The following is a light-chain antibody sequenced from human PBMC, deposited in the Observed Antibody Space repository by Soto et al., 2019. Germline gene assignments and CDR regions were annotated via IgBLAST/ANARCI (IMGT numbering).Light chain of an antibody. CDR1: SSNIGNSY. J-gene: IGLJ3*02. CDR2: ENN. V-gene: IGLV1-51*02. Sequence: SVLTQPPSVSAAPGQKVTISCSGSSSNIGNSYVSWYQQLPGTAPRLLIYENNKRPSGIPDRFSGSKSGTSATLDITELQTGDEADYYCGTWDSSLSALFGGGTKLTVL. CDR3: GTWDSSLSAL.